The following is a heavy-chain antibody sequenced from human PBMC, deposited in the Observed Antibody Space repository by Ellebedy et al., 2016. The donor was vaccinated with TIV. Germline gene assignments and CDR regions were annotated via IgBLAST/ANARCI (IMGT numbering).Heavy chain of an antibody. CDR1: GGSITSYY. CDR2: IYYSGGT. J-gene: IGHJ3*02. Sequence: MPSETLSLTCSVSGGSITSYYWSWIRQPPGKGLEWIGYIYYSGGTNYNPSLKSRVTISVDTSKNQVSLKLSSVTAADTAVYYCARVVWQQPVSYAFDIWGQGTMVTVSS. V-gene: IGHV4-59*01. CDR3: ARVVWQQPVSYAFDI. D-gene: IGHD6-13*01.